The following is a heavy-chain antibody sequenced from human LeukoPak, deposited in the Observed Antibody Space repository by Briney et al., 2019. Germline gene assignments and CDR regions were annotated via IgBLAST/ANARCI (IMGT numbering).Heavy chain of an antibody. CDR3: AKDFRDQWLVNAFHI. V-gene: IGHV1-2*02. Sequence: ASVKVSCKASEYTFTRYYMHWVRQAPGQGLEWIGWINPNTGGTNYAQKFQGRVTMTRDTSITTAYMELRSLEYDDTAVYYCAKDFRDQWLVNAFHIWGQGTMVTVSS. CDR2: INPNTGGT. D-gene: IGHD6-19*01. CDR1: EYTFTRYY. J-gene: IGHJ3*02.